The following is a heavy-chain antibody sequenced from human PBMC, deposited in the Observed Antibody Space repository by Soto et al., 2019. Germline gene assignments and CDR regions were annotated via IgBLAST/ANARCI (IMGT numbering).Heavy chain of an antibody. D-gene: IGHD3-3*01. CDR3: AKLYTIFGVVISPDSAALDVFDI. V-gene: IGHV3-23*01. J-gene: IGHJ3*02. CDR2: ISGSGGST. CDR1: GFTFSSYA. Sequence: PGGSLRLSCAASGFTFSSYAMSWVRQAPGKGLEWVSVISGSGGSTYYADSVKGRFTISRDNSKNTLYLQMNSLRAEDTAVYYCAKLYTIFGVVISPDSAALDVFDIWGQGTMVTVSS.